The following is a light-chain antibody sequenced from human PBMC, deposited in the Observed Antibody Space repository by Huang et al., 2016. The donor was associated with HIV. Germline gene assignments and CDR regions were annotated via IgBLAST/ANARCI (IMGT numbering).Light chain of an antibody. CDR1: QTITTH. Sequence: DIQMTQSPSSLSASVGDRVIMTCRASQTITTHLNWYQQRPGKAPKLLIYAASSLQSGVPSRFSGSGSVTDFTLTISSLQPEDFATYYCPQSYSSLLSFGGGTKVAIK. V-gene: IGKV1-39*01. CDR3: PQSYSSLLS. J-gene: IGKJ4*01. CDR2: AAS.